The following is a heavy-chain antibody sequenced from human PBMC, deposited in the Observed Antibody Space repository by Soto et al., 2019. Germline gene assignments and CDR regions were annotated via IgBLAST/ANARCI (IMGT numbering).Heavy chain of an antibody. Sequence: SETLSLTCAVSGGSISTYYWSWIRQPPGKGLEWIGYIYSSGSTSYNPSLRSRVTISIDTSKNQFSLKLSSVTAADTAVYYCARLHYYGSGSTDFDYWGQGTLVTVSS. V-gene: IGHV4-59*01. J-gene: IGHJ4*02. D-gene: IGHD3-10*01. CDR2: IYSSGST. CDR1: GGSISTYY. CDR3: ARLHYYGSGSTDFDY.